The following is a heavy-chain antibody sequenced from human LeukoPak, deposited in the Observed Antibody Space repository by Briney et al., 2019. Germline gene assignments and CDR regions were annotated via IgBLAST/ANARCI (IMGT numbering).Heavy chain of an antibody. J-gene: IGHJ4*02. Sequence: SETLSLTCAVYGVSFSDHYWTWIRQPPGKGLEWISEINHSGRTNHNPSLKSRVITSVDTSKMQFSLNLTSVTAADTALYYCAKGQAIETRSFFWDSWGQGTLVTVSS. CDR3: AKGQAIETRSFFWDS. D-gene: IGHD6-6*01. CDR1: GVSFSDHY. CDR2: INHSGRT. V-gene: IGHV4-34*01.